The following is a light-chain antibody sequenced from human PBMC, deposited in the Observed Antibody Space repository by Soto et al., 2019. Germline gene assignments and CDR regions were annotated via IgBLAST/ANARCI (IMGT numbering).Light chain of an antibody. V-gene: IGKV1-33*01. CDR3: QQYNNWPGT. Sequence: DIQMTQSPSSLSASVGDRVTITCQASQDINKNLIWYQQKPGKAPKLLIYDASDLETGVPSRFSGSGSGTDFALTINSLQPEDFATIYCQQYNNWPGTFGQGTKVDIK. CDR2: DAS. J-gene: IGKJ1*01. CDR1: QDINKN.